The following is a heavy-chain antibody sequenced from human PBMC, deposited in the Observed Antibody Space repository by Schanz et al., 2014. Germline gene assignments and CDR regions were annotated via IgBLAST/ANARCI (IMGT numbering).Heavy chain of an antibody. CDR3: ARSNYYDNSDYYNSFDY. CDR2: ISAYTNNT. J-gene: IGHJ4*02. CDR1: RYTFNTYG. Sequence: QGQLVQSGPEVKEPGASVKVSCEASRYTFNTYGLNWVRQAPGQGLEWMGWISAYTNNTNYAQKFQGRVTNTADKSTSTAYMDLSSLRPEDTAVYYCARSNYYDNSDYYNSFDYWGQGTLVIVSS. V-gene: IGHV1-18*01. D-gene: IGHD3-22*01.